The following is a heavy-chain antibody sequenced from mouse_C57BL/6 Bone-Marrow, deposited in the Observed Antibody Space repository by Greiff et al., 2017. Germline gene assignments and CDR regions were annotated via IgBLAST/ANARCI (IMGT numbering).Heavy chain of an antibody. V-gene: IGHV5-6*01. CDR2: ISSGGSYT. J-gene: IGHJ2*01. CDR1: GFTFSSYG. D-gene: IGHD4-1*01. CDR3: ARHWDFDY. Sequence: EVNLVESGGDLVKPGGSLKLSCAASGFTFSSYGMSWVRQTTDKRLEWVATISSGGSYTYYPDSVKGRFTISRDNAKNTLYLQMSSLKSEDTAMYYCARHWDFDYWGQGTTLTVSS.